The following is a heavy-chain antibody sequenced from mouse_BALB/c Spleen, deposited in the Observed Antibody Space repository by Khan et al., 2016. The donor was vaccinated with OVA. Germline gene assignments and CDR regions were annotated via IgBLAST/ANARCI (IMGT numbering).Heavy chain of an antibody. Sequence: EVKLMESGGDLVKPGGSLKLSCAASGFTFSTYGMSWVRQTPDKRLEWVATISTGGSYTYYPDSVKGRFTISRDNAKNTLYMQMSNLKSEDTAMFYCARLAYYYDSEGFAYWGQGTLVTVSA. CDR1: GFTFSTYG. J-gene: IGHJ3*01. V-gene: IGHV5-6*01. D-gene: IGHD1-1*01. CDR2: ISTGGSYT. CDR3: ARLAYYYDSEGFAY.